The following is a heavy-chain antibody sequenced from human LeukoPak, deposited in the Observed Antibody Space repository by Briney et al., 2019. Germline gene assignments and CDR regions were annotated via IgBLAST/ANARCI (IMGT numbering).Heavy chain of an antibody. CDR3: VRGSPGYSSSWHAY. CDR1: GSTFSSYW. Sequence: GGSLRLSCAASGSTFSSYWMHWVRQAPGKGLVWVSRINSDATSTSYADSVRGRFTISRDDAKNTMYLQMTSLRAEDTAMYYCVRGSPGYSSSWHAYWGQGTLVTVSS. V-gene: IGHV3-74*01. D-gene: IGHD6-13*01. CDR2: INSDATST. J-gene: IGHJ4*02.